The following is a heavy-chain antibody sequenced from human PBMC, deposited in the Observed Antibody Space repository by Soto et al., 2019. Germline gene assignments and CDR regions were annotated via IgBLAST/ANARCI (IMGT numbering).Heavy chain of an antibody. D-gene: IGHD2-15*01. V-gene: IGHV4-59*01. Sequence: QVQLQESGPGLVKPSETLSLTCTVSGGSISSYYWSWIRQPPGKGLEWIGYIYYSGGTNYNPSLKSRVTISVDTSKNQFSLKLSSVTAADTAVYYCARDRAFGYCSGGSCYSSYYYYGMDVWGQGTTVTVSS. J-gene: IGHJ6*02. CDR3: ARDRAFGYCSGGSCYSSYYYYGMDV. CDR1: GGSISSYY. CDR2: IYYSGGT.